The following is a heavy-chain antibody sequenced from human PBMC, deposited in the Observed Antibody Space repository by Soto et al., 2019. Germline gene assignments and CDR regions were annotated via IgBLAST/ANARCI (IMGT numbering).Heavy chain of an antibody. V-gene: IGHV1-69*12. D-gene: IGHD2-21*02. CDR1: GGILSGFG. Sequence: QVQPEQSGAEVKKPGSSVKVSCQPSGGILSGFGFTWVRQAPGQGLECMGGTIPMFGTARYAQKFQDRLPSTADESTGTTYMGLTTLRSVATAMYYCAGVSVVGPALPSEGFGPWGQGTLVIVSS. J-gene: IGHJ5*02. CDR3: AGVSVVGPALPSEGFGP. CDR2: TIPMFGTA.